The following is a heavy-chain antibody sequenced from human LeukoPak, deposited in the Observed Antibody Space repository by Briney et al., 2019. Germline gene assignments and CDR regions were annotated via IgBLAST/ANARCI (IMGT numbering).Heavy chain of an antibody. D-gene: IGHD3-16*01. CDR1: GFTCSSYS. CDR2: ISSYSSYI. Sequence: GGSLRLSGVASGFTCSSYSMDWVRQAPGKGLEWVSSISSYSSYIYYADSVRGRFTISRDNAKNSLYLQMTSLRAADTAVHYCAKPVAGDRYFDYWGQGTLVTVSS. J-gene: IGHJ4*02. CDR3: AKPVAGDRYFDY. V-gene: IGHV3-21*01.